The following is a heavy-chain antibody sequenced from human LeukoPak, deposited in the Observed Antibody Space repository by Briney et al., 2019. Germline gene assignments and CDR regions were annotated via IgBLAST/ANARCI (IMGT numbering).Heavy chain of an antibody. J-gene: IGHJ4*02. CDR2: IKQDGREK. CDR3: ARVEDYDILTGFDY. D-gene: IGHD3-9*01. V-gene: IGHV3-7*01. CDR1: GFTFSSYW. Sequence: GGSLRLSCAASGFTFSSYWMSWVRQAPGKGLEWVANIKQDGREKYYVDSVKCRFTISRDNAKNSLYLQMNSLRAEDTAVYYCARVEDYDILTGFDYWGQGTLVTVSS.